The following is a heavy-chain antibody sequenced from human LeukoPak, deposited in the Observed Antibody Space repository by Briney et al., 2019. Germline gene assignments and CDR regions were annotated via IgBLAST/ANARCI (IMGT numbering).Heavy chain of an antibody. V-gene: IGHV1-2*02. D-gene: IGHD3-22*01. J-gene: IGHJ4*02. CDR1: GYTFTSYA. CDR3: ATGSRYWYDNSGCRN. CDR2: INPNSGGT. Sequence: GASVKVSCKASGYTFTSYAMNWVRQAPGQGLEWMGWINPNSGGTNYAQKFQGRVTMTRDTSISTAYMELSSLRSEDTAVYYCATGSRYWYDNSGCRNWGQGTLVTVSS.